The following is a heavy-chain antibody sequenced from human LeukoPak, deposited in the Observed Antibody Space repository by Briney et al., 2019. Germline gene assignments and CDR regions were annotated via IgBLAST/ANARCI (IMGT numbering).Heavy chain of an antibody. CDR3: ARVQTYYDFWSGYYTPYYFDY. CDR1: GGSISSHY. CDR2: IYYSGST. D-gene: IGHD3-3*01. J-gene: IGHJ4*02. V-gene: IGHV4-59*11. Sequence: SETLSLTCTVSGGSISSHYWGWIRQPPGKGLEWIGYIYYSGSTNYNPSLKSRVTISVDTSKNQFSLKLSSVTAADTAVYYCARVQTYYDFWSGYYTPYYFDYWGQGTLVTVSS.